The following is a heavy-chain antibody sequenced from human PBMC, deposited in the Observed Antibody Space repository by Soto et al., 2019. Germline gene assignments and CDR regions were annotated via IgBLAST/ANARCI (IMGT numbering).Heavy chain of an antibody. CDR2: IRSKTNSYAT. V-gene: IGHV3-73*01. Sequence: LRLSCAASGFTFGGSAMHWVRQASGKGLEWVGHIRSKTNSYATAYAESVKGRFTISRADSMNTAYLQMNSLKTEDTAVYFCTRQTDAVQWLVVPTDYNFDYWGQGTLVTVSS. CDR3: TRQTDAVQWLVVPTDYNFDY. CDR1: GFTFGGSA. J-gene: IGHJ4*02. D-gene: IGHD6-19*01.